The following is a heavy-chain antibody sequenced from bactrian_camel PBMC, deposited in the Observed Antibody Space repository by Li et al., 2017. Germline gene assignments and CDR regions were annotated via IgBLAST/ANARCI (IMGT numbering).Heavy chain of an antibody. J-gene: IGHJ4*01. CDR3: AQDSGWGSNIDCGRTWYQYNY. CDR1: GYTIQKFS. D-gene: IGHD6*01. V-gene: IGHV3S55*01. Sequence: HVQLVESGGASVQAGGSLKLSCAVSGYTIQKFSMAWFRQNPGKEREAIAYIGSEPITVYADSVKGRFTISKDNAKNTLYLQMSSLTPEDTAMYYCAQDSGWGSNIDCGRTWYQYNYWGQGTQV. CDR2: IGSEPIT.